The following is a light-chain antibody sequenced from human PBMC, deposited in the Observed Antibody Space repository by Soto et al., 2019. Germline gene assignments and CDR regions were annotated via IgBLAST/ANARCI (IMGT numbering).Light chain of an antibody. CDR3: QQHINWPLT. J-gene: IGKJ4*01. CDR2: EAS. V-gene: IGKV3-11*01. CDR1: QTVSSS. Sequence: EIVLTQSPATLSLSPGERATLSCRASQTVSSSLAWYQQKPGQAPRLLIYEASNRATGIPARFSGSGSGADFPLTITLLEPEDFALYFCQQHINWPLTFGGGTKVEIK.